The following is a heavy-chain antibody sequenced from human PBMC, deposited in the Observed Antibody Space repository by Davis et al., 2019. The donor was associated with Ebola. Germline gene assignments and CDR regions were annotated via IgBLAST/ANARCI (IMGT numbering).Heavy chain of an antibody. CDR1: GGSISSSNW. CDR3: ARASWLGTGAYE. V-gene: IGHV4-4*02. D-gene: IGHD1-1*01. Sequence: MPGGSLRLSCAVSGGSISSSNWWSWVRQPPGKGLEWIGEIYHSGSTNYNPSLKSRVTISVDKSKNQFSLKLSSVTAADTAVYYCARASWLGTGAYEWGQGTLVTVSS. CDR2: IYHSGST. J-gene: IGHJ4*02.